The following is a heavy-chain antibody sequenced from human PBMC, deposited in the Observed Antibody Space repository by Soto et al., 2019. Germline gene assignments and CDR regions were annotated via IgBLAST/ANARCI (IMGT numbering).Heavy chain of an antibody. CDR2: ISYDGSNK. Sequence: QVQLVESGGGVVQPGRSLRLSCAASGFPFSSYGMHWVRQAPGKGLEWVAHISYDGSNKHYTDSVKGRFTISRDNSKNXXYXQMSSLRAEDTAVYYCAGGQYYFDYCGQGTRVSVSS. J-gene: IGHJ4*02. V-gene: IGHV3-30*03. CDR3: AGGQYYFDY. CDR1: GFPFSSYG. D-gene: IGHD2-15*01.